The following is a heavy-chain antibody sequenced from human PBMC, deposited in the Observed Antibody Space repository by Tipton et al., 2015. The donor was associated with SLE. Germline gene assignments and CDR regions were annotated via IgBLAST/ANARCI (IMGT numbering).Heavy chain of an antibody. CDR2: IYYSRYSETT. V-gene: IGHV4-31*02. D-gene: IGHD2-2*01. Sequence: LRLSCTVSGGSISSGGYYWSWIRQRPGKGLEWIGFIYYSRYSETTSYNPSLKSRVSISVDTSKNQFSLKLSSVTAADTAFYYCARDGGHSTTKFNWFDPWGQGSLVTVSS. J-gene: IGHJ5*01. CDR1: GGSISSGGYY. CDR3: ARDGGHSTTKFNWFDP.